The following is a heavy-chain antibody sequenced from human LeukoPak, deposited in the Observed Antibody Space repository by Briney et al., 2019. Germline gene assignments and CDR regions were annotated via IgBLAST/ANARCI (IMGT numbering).Heavy chain of an antibody. Sequence: SVKVSCKASGYTFTSYDINWVRQATGQGLEWMGRIIPILGIANYAQKFQGRVTITADKSTSTAYMELSSLRSEDTAVYYCARVTRELHFDYWGQGTLVTVSS. CDR2: IIPILGIA. V-gene: IGHV1-69*04. CDR1: GYTFTSYD. J-gene: IGHJ4*02. CDR3: ARVTRELHFDY. D-gene: IGHD1-26*01.